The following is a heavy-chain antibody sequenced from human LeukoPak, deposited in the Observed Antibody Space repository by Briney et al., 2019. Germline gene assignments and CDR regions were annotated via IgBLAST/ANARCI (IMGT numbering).Heavy chain of an antibody. CDR1: GFTVSSNY. Sequence: WGSLRLSCAASGFTVSSNYMSWVRQAPGKGLEWISVIYSGGSTYYADSVKGRFTISRDNSKNTLYLQMNSLRAEDTAVYYCARGYYGSGSYSPPSYYYYYMDVWGKGTTVTVSS. CDR2: IYSGGST. CDR3: ARGYYGSGSYSPPSYYYYYMDV. D-gene: IGHD3-10*01. J-gene: IGHJ6*03. V-gene: IGHV3-53*01.